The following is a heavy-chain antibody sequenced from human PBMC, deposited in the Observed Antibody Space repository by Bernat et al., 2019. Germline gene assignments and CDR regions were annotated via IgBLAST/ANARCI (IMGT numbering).Heavy chain of an antibody. D-gene: IGHD6-6*01. Sequence: QVQLQQWGAGLLKPSETLSLTYAVYGGSFSGYYWSWIRQPPGKGLEWIGEINHSGSTNYNPSLKSRVTISVDTSKNQFSLKLSSVTAADTAVYYCARGVPPPYSSSLFAYWGQGTLVTVSS. CDR2: INHSGST. CDR1: GGSFSGYY. J-gene: IGHJ4*02. CDR3: ARGVPPPYSSSLFAY. V-gene: IGHV4-34*01.